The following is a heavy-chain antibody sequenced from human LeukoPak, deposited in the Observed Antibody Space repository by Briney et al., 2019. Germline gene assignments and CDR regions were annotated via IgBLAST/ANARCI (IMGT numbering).Heavy chain of an antibody. D-gene: IGHD6-13*01. CDR1: GGSISSSNW. CDR2: IYYSGST. V-gene: IGHV4-4*02. J-gene: IGHJ4*02. CDR3: ARQGGAAVSD. Sequence: SGTLSLTCAVSGGSISSSNWWSWVRQPPGKGLEWIGSIYYSGSTYYNPSLKSRVTISVDTSKNQFSLKLSSVTAADTVVYYCARQGGAAVSDWGQGTLVTVSS.